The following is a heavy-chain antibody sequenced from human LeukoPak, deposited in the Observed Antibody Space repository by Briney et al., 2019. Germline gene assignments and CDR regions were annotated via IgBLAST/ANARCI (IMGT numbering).Heavy chain of an antibody. CDR2: ISGSGGST. J-gene: IGHJ4*02. CDR3: AKFPTYYYDSSAYYFDY. CDR1: GFTFSSYA. V-gene: IGHV3-23*01. D-gene: IGHD3-22*01. Sequence: GGSLRLSCAAPGFTFSSYAMSWVRQAPGKGLEWVSAISGSGGSTYYADSVRGRFTISRDKSRNVLYLQMNSLGAEDTAVYYCAKFPTYYYDSSAYYFDYWGQGTLVTVSS.